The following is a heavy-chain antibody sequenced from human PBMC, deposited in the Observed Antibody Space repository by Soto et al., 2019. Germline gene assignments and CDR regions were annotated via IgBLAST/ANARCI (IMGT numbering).Heavy chain of an antibody. D-gene: IGHD2-15*01. CDR3: ARLRMEYCSGGSCDYMDV. CDR1: GGSISSSSYY. J-gene: IGHJ6*03. V-gene: IGHV4-39*01. Sequence: SETLSLTCTVSGGSISSSSYYWGWIRQPPGKGLEWIGSIYYSGSTYYNPSLKSRVTISVDTSKNQFSLKLSSVTAADTAVYYCARLRMEYCSGGSCDYMDVWGKGTTVTVSS. CDR2: IYYSGST.